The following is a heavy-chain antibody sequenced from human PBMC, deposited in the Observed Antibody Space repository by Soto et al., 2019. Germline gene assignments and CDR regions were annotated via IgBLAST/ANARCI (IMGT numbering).Heavy chain of an antibody. V-gene: IGHV4-31*03. D-gene: IGHD6-13*01. CDR3: ARDHGIAAAGGFDY. Sequence: TLSLTCTVSGGSISSGGYYWSWIRQHPGKGLEWIGYIYYSGSTYYNPSLKSRVTISVDTSKNQFSLKLSSVTAADTAMYYCARDHGIAAAGGFDYWGQGTLVTVSS. J-gene: IGHJ4*02. CDR2: IYYSGST. CDR1: GGSISSGGYY.